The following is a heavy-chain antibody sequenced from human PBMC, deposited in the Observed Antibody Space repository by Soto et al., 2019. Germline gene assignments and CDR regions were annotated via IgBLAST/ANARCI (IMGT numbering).Heavy chain of an antibody. CDR2: ISGSGGST. J-gene: IGHJ6*02. V-gene: IGHV3-23*01. Sequence: GGSLRLSCAASGFTFSSYAMSWVRQAPGKGLEWVSAISGSGGSTYYADSVKGRFTISRDNSKNTLYLQMNSLRAEDTAVYYCASSLLIAAAGTGLPYYYYYGMDVWGQGTTVTVS. D-gene: IGHD6-13*01. CDR3: ASSLLIAAAGTGLPYYYYYGMDV. CDR1: GFTFSSYA.